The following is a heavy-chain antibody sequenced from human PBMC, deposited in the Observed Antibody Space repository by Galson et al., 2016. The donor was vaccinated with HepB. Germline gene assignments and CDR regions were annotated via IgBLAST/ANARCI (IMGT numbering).Heavy chain of an antibody. CDR1: GFTVTANY. V-gene: IGHV3-53*01. D-gene: IGHD1-26*01. J-gene: IGHJ5*02. Sequence: SLRLSCAASGFTVTANYMSWVRQAPGKGLEWVSVIYKGVITFYADSVKGRFTISRDNVKHTLNLEMNSLRVDDTAVYYCAREMGQWEFQGRWFDPWGQGTLVTVSS. CDR2: IYKGVIT. CDR3: AREMGQWEFQGRWFDP.